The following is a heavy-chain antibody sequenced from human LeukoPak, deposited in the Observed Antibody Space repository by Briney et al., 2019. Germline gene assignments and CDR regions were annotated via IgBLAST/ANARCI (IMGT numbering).Heavy chain of an antibody. CDR2: ISSSGSTI. Sequence: GGSLRLSCAASGFTFDDYAMHWVRQAPGKGLEWVSYISSSGSTIYYADSVKGRFTISRDNAKNSLYLQMNSLRAEDTAVYYCARDQDSSSWYDYYYYYMDVWGKGTTVTVSS. D-gene: IGHD6-13*01. J-gene: IGHJ6*03. V-gene: IGHV3-11*01. CDR3: ARDQDSSSWYDYYYYYMDV. CDR1: GFTFDDYA.